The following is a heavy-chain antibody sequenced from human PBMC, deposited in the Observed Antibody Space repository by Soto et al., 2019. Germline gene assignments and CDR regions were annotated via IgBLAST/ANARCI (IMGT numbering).Heavy chain of an antibody. CDR3: ARVVIAAAGDLFDY. D-gene: IGHD6-13*01. J-gene: IGHJ4*02. V-gene: IGHV4-34*01. CDR2: INHSGST. CDR1: GGSFSGYY. Sequence: PSETLSLTCAAYGGSFSGYYWSWIRQPPGKGLEWIGEINHSGSTNYNPSLKSRVTISVDTSKNQFSLKLSSVTAADTAVYYCARVVIAAAGDLFDYWGQGTLVTVSS.